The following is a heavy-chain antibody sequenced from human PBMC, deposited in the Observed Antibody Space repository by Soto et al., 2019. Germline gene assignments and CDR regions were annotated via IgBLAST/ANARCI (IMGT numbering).Heavy chain of an antibody. CDR1: GFTVSSNY. Sequence: GGSLRLSCAASGFTVSSNYMSWVRQAPGKGLEWVSVIYSGGSTYYADSVKGRFTISRDNSKNTLYLQMNSLRAEDTAVYYCARDRVAATLFSPEGYYYMDVWGKGTTVTVSS. V-gene: IGHV3-66*01. CDR2: IYSGGST. CDR3: ARDRVAATLFSPEGYYYMDV. J-gene: IGHJ6*03. D-gene: IGHD2-15*01.